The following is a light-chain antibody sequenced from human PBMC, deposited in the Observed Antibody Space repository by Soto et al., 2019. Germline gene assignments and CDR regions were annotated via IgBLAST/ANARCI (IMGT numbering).Light chain of an antibody. CDR2: KAS. Sequence: DIQMTHSPSTLSASVGDRITITCRASQSISSLLAWYQQKPGKAPKLLIYKASTLESGVPSRFSGSGAGTEFTLTLSGLQPDYFATYYCHQYHSYSTFGQGTKLEMK. V-gene: IGKV1-5*03. CDR3: HQYHSYST. CDR1: QSISSL. J-gene: IGKJ2*01.